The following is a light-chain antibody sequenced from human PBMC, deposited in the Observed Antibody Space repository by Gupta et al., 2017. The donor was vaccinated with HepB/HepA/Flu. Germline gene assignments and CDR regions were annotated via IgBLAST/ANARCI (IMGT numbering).Light chain of an antibody. J-gene: IGKJ4*01. V-gene: IGKV3-15*01. CDR2: HAS. Sequence: EILMTQSPATLSVSPGERATLSCRASQSIGSNLAWYQQKPGQVPRLLIHHASTRPSGVPARFSGSGSGTEFTLTSSSLQSEDSAVYYWQQHNDWISFGGGTKVEIK. CDR3: QQHNDWIS. CDR1: QSIGSN.